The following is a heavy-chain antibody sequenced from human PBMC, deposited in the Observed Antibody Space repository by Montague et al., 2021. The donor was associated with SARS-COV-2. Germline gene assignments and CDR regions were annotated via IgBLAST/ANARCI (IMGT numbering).Heavy chain of an antibody. D-gene: IGHD7-27*01. CDR1: GLSLSTSGVG. Sequence: PALVKPTQTLTLTCTFSGLSLSTSGVGVGWTRQPPGKAPEWLALIYWDDDKRYSPSLKSRLTITKDTSKNRVVLTMTNMDPVDTATYYCAHRRPLWGYFDYWGQGTLVTVSS. V-gene: IGHV2-5*02. CDR2: IYWDDDK. J-gene: IGHJ4*02. CDR3: AHRRPLWGYFDY.